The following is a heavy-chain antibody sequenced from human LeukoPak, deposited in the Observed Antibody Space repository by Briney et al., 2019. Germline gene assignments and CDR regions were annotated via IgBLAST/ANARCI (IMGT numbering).Heavy chain of an antibody. V-gene: IGHV4-31*03. CDR2: IYYSGST. D-gene: IGHD3-22*01. Sequence: SETLSLTCTVSGGSISSGGYYWSWIRQHPGKGLEWIGYIYYSGSTYYNPSLKSRVTISVDTSKNQFSLKLSSVTAADTAVYYCARVQGDSSGYYPYWYFDLWGHGTLVTVSS. CDR1: GGSISSGGYY. CDR3: ARVQGDSSGYYPYWYFDL. J-gene: IGHJ2*01.